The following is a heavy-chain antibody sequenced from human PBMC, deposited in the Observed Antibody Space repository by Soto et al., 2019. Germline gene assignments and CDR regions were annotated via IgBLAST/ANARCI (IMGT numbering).Heavy chain of an antibody. V-gene: IGHV1-2*02. D-gene: IGHD2-21*01. CDR1: GFTFSGFY. J-gene: IGHJ6*02. CDR2: IKPNTDDT. Sequence: ASVKVSCKPSGFTFSGFYLHWVRQAPGQGLEWMGWIKPNTDDTGYAQKFQGRVTLTWDTSTSTAYMELGSLRSDDTAVYYCATDPYCGSAPGCRALDAWGQGTTVTVSS. CDR3: ATDPYCGSAPGCRALDA.